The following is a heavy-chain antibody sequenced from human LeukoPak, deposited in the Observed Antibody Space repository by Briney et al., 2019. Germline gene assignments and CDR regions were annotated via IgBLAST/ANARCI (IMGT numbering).Heavy chain of an antibody. CDR1: GFTFSDYY. V-gene: IGHV3-11*04. CDR2: ISSSGSTI. D-gene: IGHD3-9*01. CDR3: ARYFDWLLSPYFDY. J-gene: IGHJ4*02. Sequence: GSLRLSCAASGFTFSDYYMSWIRQAPGKGLEWVSYISSSGSTIYYADSVKGRFTISRDNAKNSLYLQMNSLRAEDTAVYYCARYFDWLLSPYFDYWGQGTLVTVSS.